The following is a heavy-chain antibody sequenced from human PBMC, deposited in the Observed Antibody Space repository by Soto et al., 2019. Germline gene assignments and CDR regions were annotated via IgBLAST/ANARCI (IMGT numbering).Heavy chain of an antibody. CDR1: GFPPTTTP. V-gene: IGHV3-23*01. Sequence: GGSLRLSCAVSGFPPTTTPLSLVRQPPGKGLEWVTTISGTASRTYYVDSVKGRFFISRDNSKNTVTLQMNNLTLDDTAVYYCATFVRYFDNWGQGTRVTVSS. CDR2: ISGTASRT. D-gene: IGHD3-9*01. CDR3: ATFVRYFDN. J-gene: IGHJ4*02.